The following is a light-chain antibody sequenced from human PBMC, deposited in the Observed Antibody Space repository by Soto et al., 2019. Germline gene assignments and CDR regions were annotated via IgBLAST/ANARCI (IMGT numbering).Light chain of an antibody. Sequence: IEVTQSKTSLSASVGDRVTITWRASQSISTWLAWYQQKPGKAPKLLIYAASTLESGVPSRFSATVSGTEFSLTITCLQAENFASYYCALLSYSPITFCQRARLE. J-gene: IGKJ5*01. V-gene: IGKV1-5*01. CDR1: QSISTW. CDR3: ALLSYSPIT. CDR2: AAS.